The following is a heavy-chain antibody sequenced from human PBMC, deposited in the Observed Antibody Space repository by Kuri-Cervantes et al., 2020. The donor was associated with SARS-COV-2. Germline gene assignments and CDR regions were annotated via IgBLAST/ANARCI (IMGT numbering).Heavy chain of an antibody. CDR1: GFTFSSYG. Sequence: LSLTCAASGFTFSSYGMHWVRQAPGKGLEWVAVIWYDGSNKYYPGSVKGRFTISRENAKNSLYLQMNSLRAGDTAVYYCARDYDYIWGSYRYSDYWGQGTLVTVSS. CDR2: IWYDGSNK. J-gene: IGHJ4*02. CDR3: ARDYDYIWGSYRYSDY. V-gene: IGHV3-33*01. D-gene: IGHD3-16*02.